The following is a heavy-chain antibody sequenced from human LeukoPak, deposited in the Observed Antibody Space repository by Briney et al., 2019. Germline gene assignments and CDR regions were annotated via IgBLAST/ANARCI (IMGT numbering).Heavy chain of an antibody. Sequence: PSETLSLTCTVSGDSISSSSYYWGWIRQPPGKGLEWIGSISYRGSTYYNPSLKSRVTISVDTSKNQFSLKLSSVTAADTAVYYCARGQGTVTTHWGQGTLVTVSS. CDR1: GDSISSSSYY. J-gene: IGHJ4*02. CDR3: ARGQGTVTTH. V-gene: IGHV4-39*07. D-gene: IGHD4-17*01. CDR2: ISYRGST.